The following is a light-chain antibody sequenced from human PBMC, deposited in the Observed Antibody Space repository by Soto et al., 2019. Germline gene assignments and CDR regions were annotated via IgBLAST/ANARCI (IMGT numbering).Light chain of an antibody. CDR2: GAS. V-gene: IGKV3-20*01. CDR3: QQYGSSGT. CDR1: QSVSNNY. J-gene: IGKJ1*01. Sequence: EIVSTQSPGTLPLSPGETATIYCTDSQSVSNNYLAWYQQKPGQAPRLLIYGASNTATGIPDRFSGSGSGTDFTLTVSRLEPEDFAVYYCQQYGSSGTFGKGTKVDIK.